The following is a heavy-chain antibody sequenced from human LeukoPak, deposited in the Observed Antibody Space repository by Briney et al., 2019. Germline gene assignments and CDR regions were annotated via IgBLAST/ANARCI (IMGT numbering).Heavy chain of an antibody. J-gene: IGHJ3*02. Sequence: GGSLRLSCAASGFTFDDYAMHWVRQAPGKGLEWVSGISWNSGSIGYADSVKGRFTISRDNAKNSLYLQMNRLRAEDTALYYCAKDHYSGSYLWAFDIWGQGTMVTVSS. CDR3: AKDHYSGSYLWAFDI. CDR2: ISWNSGSI. CDR1: GFTFDDYA. V-gene: IGHV3-9*01. D-gene: IGHD1-26*01.